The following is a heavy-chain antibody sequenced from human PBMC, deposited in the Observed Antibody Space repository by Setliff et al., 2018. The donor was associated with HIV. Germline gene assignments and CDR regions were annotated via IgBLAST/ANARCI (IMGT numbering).Heavy chain of an antibody. CDR1: GFTFHTYT. Sequence: LRLSCAASGFTFHTYTINWVRQAPGKGLEWVSYISSSSITTYYADSAKGRFIVSRDNAKSTLFLQMNSLRAEDTAMYYCARTVDYKGLDTWGQGTMVTVSS. V-gene: IGHV3-48*01. CDR3: ARTVDYKGLDT. D-gene: IGHD4-4*01. CDR2: ISSSSITT. J-gene: IGHJ3*02.